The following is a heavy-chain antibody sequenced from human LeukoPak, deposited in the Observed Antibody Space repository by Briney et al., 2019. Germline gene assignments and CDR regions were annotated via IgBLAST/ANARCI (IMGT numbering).Heavy chain of an antibody. Sequence: GGSLRLSCAASGFTFSNYSMNWVRQAPGKGLEWISYISNSRSARYYAGSVKGRFTISRDNAKNLLYLQTSSLRAEDTAVYYCARMSGSKGAGYWGQGTLVTVSS. CDR1: GFTFSNYS. CDR2: ISNSRSAR. D-gene: IGHD1-26*01. CDR3: ARMSGSKGAGY. V-gene: IGHV3-48*01. J-gene: IGHJ4*02.